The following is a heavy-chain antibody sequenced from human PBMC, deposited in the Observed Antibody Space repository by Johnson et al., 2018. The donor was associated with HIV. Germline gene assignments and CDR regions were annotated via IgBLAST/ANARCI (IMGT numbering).Heavy chain of an antibody. V-gene: IGHV3-30-3*01. CDR2: ISYDGSNK. CDR1: GFTFSSYA. CDR3: ARELEEYCRGDCYLWGLGAFEI. Sequence: QVQLLESGGGVVQPGRSLRLSCAVSGFTFSSYAMHWVRQAPGKGLAWVAAISYDGSNKYYADSVKGRFTISRDNSKNTLYLQMNSLRDEDTAGYYCARELEEYCRGDCYLWGLGAFEIWGQGTMVTVSS. J-gene: IGHJ3*02. D-gene: IGHD2-21*02.